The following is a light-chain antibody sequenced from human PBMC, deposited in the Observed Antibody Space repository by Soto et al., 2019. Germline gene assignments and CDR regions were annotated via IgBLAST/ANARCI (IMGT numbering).Light chain of an antibody. V-gene: IGLV2-11*01. Sequence: QSALTQPRSVSGSPGQSVTISCTGTSSDVGGYNYVSWYQQHPGKAPKLMIYDVSKRPSGVPDRFSGSKSGNTASLTISGLQAEDEADYYCCAYAGSYGVFGTGTKLTGL. CDR1: SSDVGGYNY. CDR3: CAYAGSYGV. J-gene: IGLJ1*01. CDR2: DVS.